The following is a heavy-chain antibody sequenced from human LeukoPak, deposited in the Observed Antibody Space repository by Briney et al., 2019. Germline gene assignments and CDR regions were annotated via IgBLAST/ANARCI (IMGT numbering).Heavy chain of an antibody. D-gene: IGHD3-22*01. CDR2: ISSSSTYI. V-gene: IGHV3-21*01. Sequence: GGSLRLSCAASGFTFSSYSMSWVRQAPGKGLEWVSSISSSSTYIYYADSLKGRFTISRDDAKNSLYLQMNSLRAEDTAVYYCARKYYYDSSGHFDYWGQGTLVTVSS. CDR3: ARKYYYDSSGHFDY. J-gene: IGHJ4*02. CDR1: GFTFSSYS.